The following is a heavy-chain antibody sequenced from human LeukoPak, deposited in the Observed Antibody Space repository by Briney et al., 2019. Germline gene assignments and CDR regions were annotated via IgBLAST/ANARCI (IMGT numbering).Heavy chain of an antibody. CDR3: AKRDDSSGWFDWFDP. CDR1: GFTFSTYA. J-gene: IGHJ5*02. CDR2: ISYEGTNK. Sequence: PGGSLRLSCAASGFTFSTYAMHWVRQAPGMGLEWVTVISYEGTNKNYADSVKGRFTISRDNSKNTLYLQMNSLRTEDTAVYYCAKRDDSSGWFDWFDPWGQGTLVTVSS. D-gene: IGHD6-19*01. V-gene: IGHV3-30*18.